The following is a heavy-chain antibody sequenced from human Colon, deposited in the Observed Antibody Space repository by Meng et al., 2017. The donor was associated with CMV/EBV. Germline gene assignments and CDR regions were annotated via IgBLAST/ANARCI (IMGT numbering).Heavy chain of an antibody. D-gene: IGHD3-3*01. J-gene: IGHJ6*02. CDR3: AKGSLEWLYYGMDV. V-gene: IGHV3-23*03. Sequence: GGSLRLSCAASGFTLRNYAMSWVRQAPGKGLEWVSVIYAGGRSTYYADSVKGRFIISRDDSKNTLYMQMNSLRAEDTAVYYCAKGSLEWLYYGMDVWGHGTTVTVSS. CDR1: GFTLRNYA. CDR2: IYAGGRST.